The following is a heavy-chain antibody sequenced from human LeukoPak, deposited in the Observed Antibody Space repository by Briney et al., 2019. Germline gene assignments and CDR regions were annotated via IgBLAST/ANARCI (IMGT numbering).Heavy chain of an antibody. CDR2: INPNSGGK. J-gene: IGHJ4*02. CDR3: ATDLGYYDSSASTY. D-gene: IGHD3-22*01. CDR1: RYTFTGYY. V-gene: IGHV1-2*02. Sequence: GASVKVSCKASRYTFTGYYMHWVRQAPGQGLEWMGWINPNSGGKNYAQKFQGRVTMTRDTSISTAYMELSRLRSDDTAVYYCATDLGYYDSSASTYRGQGTLVTVSS.